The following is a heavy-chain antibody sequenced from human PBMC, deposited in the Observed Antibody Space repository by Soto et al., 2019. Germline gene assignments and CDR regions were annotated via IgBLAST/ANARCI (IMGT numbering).Heavy chain of an antibody. CDR1: GYNFTRFG. CDR2: MGAHSGHT. D-gene: IGHD3-10*01. J-gene: IGHJ6*02. Sequence: QFQLVQSGAEVKKPGASVKVSCKASGYNFTRFGITWVRQAPGHGLEWMGWMGAHSGHTRQAQKFQGRLTMTTDASMNTPYIALRSLPSNDTALHYCGREGKQRAQEDYYQFNGMAVWGQGTTVIVSS. V-gene: IGHV1-18*01. CDR3: GREGKQRAQEDYYQFNGMAV.